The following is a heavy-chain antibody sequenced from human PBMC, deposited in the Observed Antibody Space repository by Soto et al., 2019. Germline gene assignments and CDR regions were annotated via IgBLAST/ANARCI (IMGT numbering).Heavy chain of an antibody. V-gene: IGHV3-64*01. CDR1: GFTVSSYA. CDR3: ARAIWETDGMAV. Sequence: EVQLVEPGGGLVQPGGSLRLSCAASGFTVSSYAMHWVRQAPGKGLEYVSAISSNGGSTYYANSVKGRFTISRDNSKNTLSLQMGSLTAEDMAVYYCARAIWETDGMAVWVQGTTVTVSS. D-gene: IGHD3-9*01. J-gene: IGHJ6*02. CDR2: ISSNGGST.